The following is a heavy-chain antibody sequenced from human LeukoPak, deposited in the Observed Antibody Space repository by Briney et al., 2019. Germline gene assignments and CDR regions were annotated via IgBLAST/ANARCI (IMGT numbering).Heavy chain of an antibody. J-gene: IGHJ4*02. CDR2: ISATGGDT. CDR1: GFTFSSYA. D-gene: IGHD1-7*01. V-gene: IGHV3-23*01. CDR3: AKDPGQTRITGTTNGY. Sequence: GGSLRLSCAASGFTFSSYAMSWVRQAPGKGLEWVSAISATGGDTYYADSVKGRLTISRDNSKNTLYLQMNSLRAEDTAVYYCAKDPGQTRITGTTNGYWGQGTLVTVSS.